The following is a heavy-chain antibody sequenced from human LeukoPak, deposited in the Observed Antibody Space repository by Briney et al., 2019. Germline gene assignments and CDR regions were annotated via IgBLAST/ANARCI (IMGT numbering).Heavy chain of an antibody. CDR2: ISGSGGST. CDR3: ASSIAVAGTPSGGGMDV. CDR1: GFTFSSYA. Sequence: PGGSLRLSCAASGFTFSSYAMSWVRQAPGKGLEWVSAISGSGGSTYYADSVKGRFTISRDNSKNTLYLQMNSLRAEDTAVYYCASSIAVAGTPSGGGMDVWGQGTTVTVSS. V-gene: IGHV3-23*01. J-gene: IGHJ6*02. D-gene: IGHD6-19*01.